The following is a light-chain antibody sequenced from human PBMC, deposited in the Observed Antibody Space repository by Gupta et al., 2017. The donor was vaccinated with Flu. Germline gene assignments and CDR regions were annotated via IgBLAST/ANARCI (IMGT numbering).Light chain of an antibody. CDR2: ENN. J-gene: IGLJ2*01. Sequence: QSVLTQPPSVSAAPGQKVTISCSGSSPNIGNNYVSWYQQLPGTAPKLRIYENNKRPSGIPDRFSGSKSGTSATLGITGLQTGDEAEYYCGTWDSSLSAGVFGGGTKLTVL. V-gene: IGLV1-51*02. CDR1: SPNIGNNY. CDR3: GTWDSSLSAGV.